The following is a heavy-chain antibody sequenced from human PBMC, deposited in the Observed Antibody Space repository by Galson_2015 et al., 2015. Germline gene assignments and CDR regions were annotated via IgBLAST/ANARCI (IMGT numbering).Heavy chain of an antibody. CDR3: ARDVVYYDSSGYYYVWYFDL. D-gene: IGHD3-22*01. Sequence: SVKVSCKASGYTFTSYAMHWVRQAPGQRLEWMGWINAGNGNTKYSQKFQGRVTITRDTSASTAYMELSSLRSEDTAVYYCARDVVYYDSSGYYYVWYFDLWGRGTLVTVSS. V-gene: IGHV1-3*01. J-gene: IGHJ2*01. CDR1: GYTFTSYA. CDR2: INAGNGNT.